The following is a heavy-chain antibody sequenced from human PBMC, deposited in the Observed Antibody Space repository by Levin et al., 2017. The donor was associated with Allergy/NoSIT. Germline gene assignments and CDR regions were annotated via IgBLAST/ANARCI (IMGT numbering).Heavy chain of an antibody. CDR3: VRYHYDCWSGPDGDNWLDP. CDR2: IHGDGSSA. D-gene: IGHD3-3*01. V-gene: IGHV3-74*01. Sequence: GGSLRLSCTASGFTFSNFWMHWVRQAPGKGLVWLSRIHGDGSSATYADSVRGRFTISRDNDKNTLYLQMNSLRAEDTAVYYCVRYHYDCWSGPDGDNWLDPWGQGTLVTVSS. CDR1: GFTFSNFW. J-gene: IGHJ5*02.